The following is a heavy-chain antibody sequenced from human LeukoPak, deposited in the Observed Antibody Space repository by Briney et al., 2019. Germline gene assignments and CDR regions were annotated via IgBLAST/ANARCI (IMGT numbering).Heavy chain of an antibody. CDR3: ARAQLLTAPAGTFADN. V-gene: IGHV1-2*02. J-gene: IGHJ4*02. Sequence: ASVKVSCKAAGYMFTDYCMHWMRQAPGQGPEWMGLFNPKSGDKEYAQQVQGRVTMTRDTSINTAYMEMSGLTSDDTAVYYCARAQLLTAPAGTFADNWGQGTLVTVSS. D-gene: IGHD6-13*01. CDR1: GYMFTDYC. CDR2: FNPKSGDK.